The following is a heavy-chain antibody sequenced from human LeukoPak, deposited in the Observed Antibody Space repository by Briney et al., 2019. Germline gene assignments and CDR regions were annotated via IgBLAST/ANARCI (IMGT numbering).Heavy chain of an antibody. D-gene: IGHD6-13*01. CDR2: ISYDGSHR. J-gene: IGHJ4*02. V-gene: IGHV3-30*18. CDR1: GFTFSSSG. CDR3: AKDRSSSWSFDY. Sequence: QPGRSLRLSCAASGFTFSSSGMHWVRQAPGKGLEWVAVISYDGSHRYYADSVKGRFTISRDDSKDTLYLEMNSLRAEDTAVYYCAKDRSSSWSFDYWGQGTLVTVSS.